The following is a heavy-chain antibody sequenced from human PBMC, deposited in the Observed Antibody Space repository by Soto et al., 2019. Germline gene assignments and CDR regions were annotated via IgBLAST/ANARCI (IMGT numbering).Heavy chain of an antibody. V-gene: IGHV4-59*08. CDR1: GGSISSYY. J-gene: IGHJ4*02. CDR2: IYYSGST. CDR3: ARRYGGNLDY. Sequence: QVQLQESGPGLVKPSETLSLTCTVSGGSISSYYWSWIRQPPGKGLEWIGYIYYSGSTNYNPSLXSRAXIXIDTSKNQFSLKLSSVTAADTAVYYCARRYGGNLDYWGQGTLVTVSS. D-gene: IGHD1-26*01.